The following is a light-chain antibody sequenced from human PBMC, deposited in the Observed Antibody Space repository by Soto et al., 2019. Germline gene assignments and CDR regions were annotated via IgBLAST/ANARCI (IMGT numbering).Light chain of an antibody. Sequence: DIQMTQSPSSVSASVXDRVTITCRASQDISXWLAWYHQKPGKAPKLLIYGASTLQRGVPSRFSGSGSGTDFTLTIGSLQPEDFATYYCQQANSFPSFGGGTKVEIK. CDR1: QDISXW. V-gene: IGKV1-12*02. J-gene: IGKJ4*01. CDR2: GAS. CDR3: QQANSFPS.